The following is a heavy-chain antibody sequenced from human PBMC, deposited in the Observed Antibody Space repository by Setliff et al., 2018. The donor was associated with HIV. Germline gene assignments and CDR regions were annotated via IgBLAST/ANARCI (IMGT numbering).Heavy chain of an antibody. CDR2: LYVSGDT. D-gene: IGHD2-15*01. V-gene: IGHV4-4*07. Sequence: SEPLSLTCYVTDDPISSYYWSWVRQPAGKGLEWIGRLYVSGDTNYNPSLKSRVTMSLDTSKKHFSLNLKSVTAADTAVYYCALTGHRLLRGYMDVWGKGATVTVSS. CDR1: DDPISSYY. J-gene: IGHJ6*03. CDR3: ALTGHRLLRGYMDV.